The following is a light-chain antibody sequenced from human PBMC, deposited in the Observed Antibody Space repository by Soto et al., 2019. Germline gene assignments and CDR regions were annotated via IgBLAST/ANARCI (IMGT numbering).Light chain of an antibody. V-gene: IGLV2-14*02. CDR2: EGD. CDR3: TSYVGNDIWV. CDR1: NSDIGSFHL. J-gene: IGLJ3*02. Sequence: QSALTQPASVSGSPGQSITISCTGTNSDIGSFHLVSWYQQHPGKAPKLMIYEGDMRPSGVPDRFSGSKSGNTASLTVSGLQAEDEADYYCTSYVGNDIWVFGGGTKLTVL.